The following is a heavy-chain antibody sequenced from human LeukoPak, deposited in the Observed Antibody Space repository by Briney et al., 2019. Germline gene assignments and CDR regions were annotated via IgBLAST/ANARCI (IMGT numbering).Heavy chain of an antibody. V-gene: IGHV4-59*01. CDR1: GGSISSYY. Sequence: PSETLSLTCTVSGGSISSYYWSWIRQPPGKGLQWIGYIYYSGSTSYNPSLKSRVTISVDTSKNQFSLKLSSVTAADTAVYYCARGAVIAAADEYYYGMDVWGQGTTVTVSS. CDR3: ARGAVIAAADEYYYGMDV. D-gene: IGHD6-13*01. CDR2: IYYSGST. J-gene: IGHJ6*02.